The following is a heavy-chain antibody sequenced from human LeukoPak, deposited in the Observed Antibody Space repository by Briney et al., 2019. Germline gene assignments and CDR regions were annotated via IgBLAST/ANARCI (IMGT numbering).Heavy chain of an antibody. J-gene: IGHJ5*02. D-gene: IGHD3-10*01. CDR2: ISGSGGST. V-gene: IGHV3-23*01. CDR3: AKGAITMVRGAIAGSNWFDP. Sequence: PGGSLRLSCAASGFTFSSYAMSWVRQAPGKGLEWVSAISGSGGSTYYADSVKGRFTISRDNSKNTLYLQMNSLRAEDTAVYYCAKGAITMVRGAIAGSNWFDPWGQGTLVTVSS. CDR1: GFTFSSYA.